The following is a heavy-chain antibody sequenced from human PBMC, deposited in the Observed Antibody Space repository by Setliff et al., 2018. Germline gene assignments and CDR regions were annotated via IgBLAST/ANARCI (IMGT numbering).Heavy chain of an antibody. CDR3: VRDRTAYSYGLDV. D-gene: IGHD5-18*01. CDR2: IYHNGNT. CDR1: GGSISPYF. J-gene: IGHJ6*02. V-gene: IGHV4-59*01. Sequence: SETLSLTCTVSGGSISPYFWSWIRQPPGKGLEWIGYIYHNGNTNFNPSLKTRVTMSVDPSENQFALNLRSVTAADTAVYYCVRDRTAYSYGLDVWAQGTTVTV.